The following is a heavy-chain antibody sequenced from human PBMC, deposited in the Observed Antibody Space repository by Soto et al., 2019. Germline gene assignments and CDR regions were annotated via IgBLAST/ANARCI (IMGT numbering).Heavy chain of an antibody. Sequence: SETLSLTCTVSGGSISSYYWSWIRQPPGKGLEWIGYIYYSGSTNYNPSFKSRVTISVDTSKNQFSLKLSSVTAADTAVYYCARVIRPGTTFFDWFDPWGQGTLVTVSS. CDR1: GGSISSYY. J-gene: IGHJ5*02. D-gene: IGHD1-7*01. V-gene: IGHV4-59*01. CDR3: ARVIRPGTTFFDWFDP. CDR2: IYYSGST.